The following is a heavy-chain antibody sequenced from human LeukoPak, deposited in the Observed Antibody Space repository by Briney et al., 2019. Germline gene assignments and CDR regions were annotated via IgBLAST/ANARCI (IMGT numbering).Heavy chain of an antibody. CDR2: ISTPHNLI. Sequence: LSLTCTVSGGSISSYYWSWIRQPPGKGLEWVSYISTPHNLIKYADSVKGRFTISMDSGKNSVHLQLNSLRAEDTAVYYCAREQWFRWEYWGQGVLVTVSS. CDR1: GGSISSYY. CDR3: AREQWFRWEY. D-gene: IGHD3-22*01. J-gene: IGHJ4*02. V-gene: IGHV3-11*01.